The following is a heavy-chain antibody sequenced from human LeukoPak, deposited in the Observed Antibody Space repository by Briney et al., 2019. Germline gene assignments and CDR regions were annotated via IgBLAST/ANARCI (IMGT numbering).Heavy chain of an antibody. J-gene: IGHJ3*02. D-gene: IGHD4-17*01. CDR1: GYRFTSYW. CDR2: IYPGDSDT. Sequence: PGESLKISCKASGYRFTSYWIGWVRQMPGKGLEWMGIIYPGDSDTRYSPSFQGQVTISADKSISTAYLQWSSLKASDTAMYYCARPEEHGDYVHDAFDIWGQGTMVTVPS. CDR3: ARPEEHGDYVHDAFDI. V-gene: IGHV5-51*01.